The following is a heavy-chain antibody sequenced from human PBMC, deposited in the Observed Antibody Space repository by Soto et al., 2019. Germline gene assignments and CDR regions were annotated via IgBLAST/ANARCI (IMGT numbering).Heavy chain of an antibody. CDR1: NYTFITYG. Sequence: ASVKVSCKASNYTFITYGITWVRQAPGQGLEWVGWITPYNGNTNYGQNFQGRVTMTADTSTSTAYMELGSLTTDGTAVYYCARDTSFYFDYWGQGTRVTVSS. D-gene: IGHD2-2*01. V-gene: IGHV1-18*01. J-gene: IGHJ4*02. CDR2: ITPYNGNT. CDR3: ARDTSFYFDY.